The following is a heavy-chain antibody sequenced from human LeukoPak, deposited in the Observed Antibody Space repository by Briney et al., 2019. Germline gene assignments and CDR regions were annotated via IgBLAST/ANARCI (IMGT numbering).Heavy chain of an antibody. J-gene: IGHJ6*03. CDR2: ISGGGGST. V-gene: IGHV3-23*01. Sequence: GGSLRLSCAASGFTFSSYGISWVRQAPGKGLEWVSAISGGGGSTYYADSVKGRFTISRDNSKNTLYLQMNSLRAEDTAVYYCAKVGSAYCGGDCYSLTSYYYYMDVWGKGTTVTVSS. D-gene: IGHD2-21*02. CDR1: GFTFSSYG. CDR3: AKVGSAYCGGDCYSLTSYYYYMDV.